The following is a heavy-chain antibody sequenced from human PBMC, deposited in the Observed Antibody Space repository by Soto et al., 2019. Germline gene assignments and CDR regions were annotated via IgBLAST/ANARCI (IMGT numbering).Heavy chain of an antibody. V-gene: IGHV1-69*06. D-gene: IGHD2-2*01. CDR3: ARTIVVVPAADYYYYYGMDV. Sequence: SVKVSCKASGGTFSSYAISWVRQAPGQGLEWMGGIIPIFGTANYAQKFQGRVTITADKSTSTAYMELSSLRSEHTAVYYCARTIVVVPAADYYYYYGMDVWGQGTTVTVSS. CDR2: IIPIFGTA. J-gene: IGHJ6*02. CDR1: GGTFSSYA.